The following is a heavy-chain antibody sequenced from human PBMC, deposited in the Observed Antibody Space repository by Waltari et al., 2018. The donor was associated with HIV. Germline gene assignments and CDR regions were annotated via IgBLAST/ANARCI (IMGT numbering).Heavy chain of an antibody. CDR3: ATTHGSGAYDNDFDY. J-gene: IGHJ4*02. CDR2: INQAGTER. V-gene: IGHV3-7*01. Sequence: EVKLEESGGGWVQPGGSLTLTCEASGFTFSFYWLRWVRQAPGKGLEWGANINQAGTERHYVDSVRGRFTISRDNGKTSLFLQMNSLSVEDTAVYYCATTHGSGAYDNDFDYWGQGTLV. CDR1: GFTFSFYW. D-gene: IGHD3-10*01.